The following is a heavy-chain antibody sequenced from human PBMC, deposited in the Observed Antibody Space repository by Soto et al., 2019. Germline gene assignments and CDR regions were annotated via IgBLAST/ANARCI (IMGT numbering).Heavy chain of an antibody. CDR3: ARSTADTAPAYYYYGMDV. D-gene: IGHD5-18*01. CDR2: ISAYNGNT. V-gene: IGHV1-18*04. Sequence: ASVKVSCKASGYTFTSYGISWVRQAPGQGLEWMGWISAYNGNTNYAQKLQGRVTMTTDTSTSTAYMELRSLRSDDTAVYYCARSTADTAPAYYYYGMDVWGQGTMVTVSS. CDR1: GYTFTSYG. J-gene: IGHJ6*02.